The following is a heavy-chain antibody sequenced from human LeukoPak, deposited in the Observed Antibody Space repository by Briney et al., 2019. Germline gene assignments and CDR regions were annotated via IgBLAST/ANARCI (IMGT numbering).Heavy chain of an antibody. J-gene: IGHJ4*02. Sequence: GGSLRLSRIASGFTLNNYWMAWVRQAPEKGLEWVASIKQDGSERNYVDSVRGRFTISRDNAKNSLYLQMNSLRVEDTAIYYCVRDVGHGDYWGQGTLVTVFS. CDR1: GFTLNNYW. CDR3: VRDVGHGDY. V-gene: IGHV3-7*01. CDR2: IKQDGSER.